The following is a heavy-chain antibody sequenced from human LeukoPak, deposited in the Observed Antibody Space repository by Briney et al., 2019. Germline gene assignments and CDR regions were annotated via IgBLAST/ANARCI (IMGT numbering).Heavy chain of an antibody. V-gene: IGHV4-34*01. Sequence: SETLSLTCAVYGGSFSGYYWSWIRQPPGKGLEWIGEINHSGSTNYNPSLKSRVTISVDTSKNQFSLKLSSVTAADTAVYYCARDTLHYFDYWGQGTLVTVSS. CDR2: INHSGST. CDR3: ARDTLHYFDY. CDR1: GGSFSGYY. D-gene: IGHD2-2*02. J-gene: IGHJ4*02.